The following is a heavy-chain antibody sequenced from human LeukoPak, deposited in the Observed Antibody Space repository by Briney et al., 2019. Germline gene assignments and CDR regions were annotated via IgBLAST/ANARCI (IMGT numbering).Heavy chain of an antibody. V-gene: IGHV4-34*01. J-gene: IGHJ4*02. CDR1: GASISHYY. CDR3: ARGPTIFGVVINYFDY. D-gene: IGHD3-3*01. Sequence: PSETLSLTCTVSGASISHYYWSWIRQPPGKGLEWIGEINHSGSTNYNPSLKSRVTISVDTSKNQFSLKLSSVTAADTAVYYCARGPTIFGVVINYFDYWGQGTLVTVSS. CDR2: INHSGST.